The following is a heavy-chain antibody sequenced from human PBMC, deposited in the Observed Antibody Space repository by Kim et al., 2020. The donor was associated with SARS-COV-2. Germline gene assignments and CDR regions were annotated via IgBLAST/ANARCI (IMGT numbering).Heavy chain of an antibody. CDR3: ARAETYYYGSGRPPG. Sequence: SETLSLTCAVYGGSFSGYYWSWIRQPPGKGLEWIGEINHSGSTNYNPSLKSRVTISVDTSKNQFSLKLSSVTAADTAVYYCARAETYYYGSGRPPGCGQGTLVTVSS. V-gene: IGHV4-34*01. CDR2: INHSGST. J-gene: IGHJ4*02. D-gene: IGHD3-10*01. CDR1: GGSFSGYY.